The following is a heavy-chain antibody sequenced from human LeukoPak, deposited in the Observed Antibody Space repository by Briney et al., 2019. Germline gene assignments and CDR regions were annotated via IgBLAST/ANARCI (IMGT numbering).Heavy chain of an antibody. Sequence: SETLSLTCTVSGGSISSGSYYWSWIRQPAGQGLEYIGRMYTSGSTNYNPSLKSRVTISVDTSKNQFSLKLSSVTAADTAVYYCARGMYSSGWYTDNWFDPWGQGTLVTVSS. CDR1: GGSISSGSYY. J-gene: IGHJ5*02. CDR3: ARGMYSSGWYTDNWFDP. CDR2: MYTSGST. V-gene: IGHV4-61*02. D-gene: IGHD6-19*01.